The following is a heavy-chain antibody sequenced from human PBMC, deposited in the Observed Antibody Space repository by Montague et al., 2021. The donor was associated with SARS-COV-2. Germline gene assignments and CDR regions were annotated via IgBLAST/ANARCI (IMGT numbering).Heavy chain of an antibody. J-gene: IGHJ4*02. CDR2: IYYTGST. CDR3: ARRGSYYDSTSGYYYFDY. CDR1: GVSISSHY. D-gene: IGHD3-22*01. V-gene: IGHV4-59*08. Sequence: SETLFLTCTVSGVSISSHYWTWIRQPPGKGLEWIGYIYYTGSTKYKPSLKSRVSMSVDKSWNQFSLRLTSVTAADTAVYYCARRGSYYDSTSGYYYFDYWGQGTLVTVSS.